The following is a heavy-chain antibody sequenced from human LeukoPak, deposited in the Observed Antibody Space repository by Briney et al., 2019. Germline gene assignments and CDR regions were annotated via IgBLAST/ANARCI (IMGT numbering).Heavy chain of an antibody. V-gene: IGHV3-23*01. Sequence: GSLRLSCAASGFTFSSYAMSWVRQAPGKGLEWVSAISGSGRSTYFADSVKGRFTISRDNSKNTLHLQMNNLRAEDTALYYCAKAGETYSSGWYAMDVWGQGTTVTVSS. CDR2: ISGSGRST. D-gene: IGHD6-19*01. CDR3: AKAGETYSSGWYAMDV. J-gene: IGHJ6*02. CDR1: GFTFSSYA.